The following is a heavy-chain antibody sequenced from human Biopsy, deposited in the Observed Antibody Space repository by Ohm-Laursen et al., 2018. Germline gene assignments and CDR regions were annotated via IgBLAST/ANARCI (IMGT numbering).Heavy chain of an antibody. Sequence: SETLSLTCSVSGASVKTSGYFWAWIRQRPGKGLDWIGYISYNERTHYNPSLTSLLAISFDTSNNRISLQLRSVSVADKAVYYCVREPKTGTAEAWYFDLWGRGSPVTVPS. D-gene: IGHD3-9*01. CDR2: ISYNERT. V-gene: IGHV4-31*01. CDR1: GASVKTSGYF. J-gene: IGHJ2*01. CDR3: VREPKTGTAEAWYFDL.